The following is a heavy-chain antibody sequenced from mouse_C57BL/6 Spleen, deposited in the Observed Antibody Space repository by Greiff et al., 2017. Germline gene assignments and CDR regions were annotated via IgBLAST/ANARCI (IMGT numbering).Heavy chain of an antibody. CDR1: GYTFTDYY. V-gene: IGHV1-26*01. CDR3: ASDYGRSYVGYFDV. CDR2: INPNNGGT. Sequence: EVQLQQSGPELVKPGASVKISCKASGYTFTDYYMNWVKQSHGKSLEWIGDINPNNGGTSYNQKFKGKATLTVDKSSSTAYMELRSLTSEDSAVYYCASDYGRSYVGYFDVWGTGTTVTVSS. J-gene: IGHJ1*03. D-gene: IGHD1-1*01.